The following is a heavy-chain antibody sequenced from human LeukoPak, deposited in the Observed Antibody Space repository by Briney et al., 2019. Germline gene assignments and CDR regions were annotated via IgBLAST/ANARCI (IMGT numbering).Heavy chain of an antibody. CDR2: ISGSGGST. Sequence: GGSLRLSCAASGFTFSSYAMSWVRQAPGKGLGWVSAISGSGGSTYYADSVKGRFTISRDNSKNTLYLQMNSLRAEDTAVYYCAKDLYPKALDSSSSGYWGQGTLVTVSS. CDR1: GFTFSSYA. D-gene: IGHD6-6*01. J-gene: IGHJ4*02. V-gene: IGHV3-23*01. CDR3: AKDLYPKALDSSSSGY.